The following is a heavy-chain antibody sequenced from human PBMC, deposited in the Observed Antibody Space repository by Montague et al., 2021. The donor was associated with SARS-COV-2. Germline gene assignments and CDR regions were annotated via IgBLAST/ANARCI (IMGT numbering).Heavy chain of an antibody. CDR2: IYSSGSA. CDR1: GGSINDYY. D-gene: IGHD6-13*01. Sequence: SETLSLTCTVSGGSINDYYWTWVRQPAGEGLEWIGRIYSSGSANYNPFLESRVTMSLDTSKNQFSLRLTSVTAADTAMYFCARAPIYRSSWYAYFDYWGQGTLVTVSS. CDR3: ARAPIYRSSWYAYFDY. J-gene: IGHJ4*02. V-gene: IGHV4-4*07.